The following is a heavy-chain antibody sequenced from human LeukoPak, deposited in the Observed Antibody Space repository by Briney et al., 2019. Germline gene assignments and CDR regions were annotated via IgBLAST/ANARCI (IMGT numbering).Heavy chain of an antibody. CDR2: SSSSGSTI. D-gene: IGHD4-17*01. V-gene: IGHV3-48*03. CDR1: GFTFSGFE. J-gene: IGHJ4*02. Sequence: PGGSLRLSCAASGFTFSGFEMNWVRQAPGKGLEWVSYSSSSGSTIYYADSVKGRFTVSRDNAKNSLYLQMNSLRDEDTAVYYCARDTTAWVYWGRGTLVTVSS. CDR3: ARDTTAWVY.